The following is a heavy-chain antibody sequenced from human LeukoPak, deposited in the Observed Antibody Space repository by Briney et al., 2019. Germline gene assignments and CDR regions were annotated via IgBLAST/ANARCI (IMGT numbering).Heavy chain of an antibody. Sequence: SETPSLTCTVSGGSISSYYWNWIRQPAGKELEWIGRIYTSGSTNYNPSLKSRVTMSVDTSKNQFSLKLNSVTAADTAVYYCARESSGWYYDYWGQGTLVTVSS. J-gene: IGHJ4*02. V-gene: IGHV4-4*07. D-gene: IGHD6-19*01. CDR3: ARESSGWYYDY. CDR2: IYTSGST. CDR1: GGSISSYY.